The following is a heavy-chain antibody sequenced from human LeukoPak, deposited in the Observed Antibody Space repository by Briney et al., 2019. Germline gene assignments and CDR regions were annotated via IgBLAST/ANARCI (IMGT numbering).Heavy chain of an antibody. D-gene: IGHD3-22*01. CDR1: GGTFSSYA. Sequence: SVKVSCKASGGTFSSYAISWVRQAPGQGLERMGGIIPIFGTANYAQKFQGRVTITTDESTSTAYMELSSLRSEDTAVYYCASTQKRAYYYDSSGYPFDYWGQGTLVTVSS. J-gene: IGHJ4*02. CDR3: ASTQKRAYYYDSSGYPFDY. V-gene: IGHV1-69*05. CDR2: IIPIFGTA.